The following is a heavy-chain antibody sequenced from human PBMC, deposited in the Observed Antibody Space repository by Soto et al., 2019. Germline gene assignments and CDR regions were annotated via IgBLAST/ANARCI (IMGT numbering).Heavy chain of an antibody. D-gene: IGHD3-9*01. CDR1: GGSISSYY. CDR3: ARHNRRENVLRYFDWFPFMDYFDY. V-gene: IGHV4-59*08. Sequence: SETLSLTCTVSGGSISSYYWSWIRQPPGKGLEWIGYIYYSGSTNYNPSLKSRVTISVDTSKNQFSLKLSSVTAADTAVYYCARHNRRENVLRYFDWFPFMDYFDYWGQGTLVTVSS. J-gene: IGHJ4*02. CDR2: IYYSGST.